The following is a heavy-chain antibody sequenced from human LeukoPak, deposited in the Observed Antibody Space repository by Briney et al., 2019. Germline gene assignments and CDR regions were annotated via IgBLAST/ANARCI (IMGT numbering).Heavy chain of an antibody. Sequence: SETLSLTCTVSGGSISNYYWSWIRQPAGKGLEWIGRISASGSTNYNPSLKSRVTMSADTAKNQFSLKLSSVTAADTGVYYCAKGGSGSYHYFDYWGQGTLVTVSS. J-gene: IGHJ4*02. CDR3: AKGGSGSYHYFDY. CDR1: GGSISNYY. CDR2: ISASGST. D-gene: IGHD3-10*01. V-gene: IGHV4-4*07.